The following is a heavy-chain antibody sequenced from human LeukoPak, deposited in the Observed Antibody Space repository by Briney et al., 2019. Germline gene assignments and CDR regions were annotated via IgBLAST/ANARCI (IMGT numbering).Heavy chain of an antibody. D-gene: IGHD1-1*01. Sequence: PGGSLTLSCAASGFTFSTYAMSWVRQAPGKGLEWVSAISGSGGSTYYADSVKGRFTISRDNSKNTLYLQINSLRAEDTAVYYCAKDRSGPTGSFGYWGQGTLVTVSS. CDR1: GFTFSTYA. CDR3: AKDRSGPTGSFGY. CDR2: ISGSGGST. J-gene: IGHJ4*02. V-gene: IGHV3-23*01.